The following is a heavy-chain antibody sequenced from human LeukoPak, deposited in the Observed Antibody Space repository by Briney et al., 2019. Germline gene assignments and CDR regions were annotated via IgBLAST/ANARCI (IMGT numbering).Heavy chain of an antibody. CDR3: ARDFSDFWSGYQTFDY. CDR1: YG. D-gene: IGHD3-3*01. V-gene: IGHV3-33*01. J-gene: IGHJ4*02. CDR2: IWYDGSNK. Sequence: YGXHXXXXXPGKGLEWXAVIWYDGSNKYYADSVKGRFTISRDNAKNLLLLHMNSLRAEDTAVYYCARDFSDFWSGYQTFDYWGQGTLVTVSS.